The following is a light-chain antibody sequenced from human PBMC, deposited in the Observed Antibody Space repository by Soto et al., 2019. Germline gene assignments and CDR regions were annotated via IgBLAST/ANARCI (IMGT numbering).Light chain of an antibody. CDR3: HQRNNWPLT. CDR2: DAS. Sequence: ELVLTQSPATLSLSPGDSATLSCRASQSVSRNLAWYQQRPGQALRLLIYDASKRGTGIPARFSGSGSGTDFTLNISSLEPEDFALYFCHQRNNWPLTFGGGTKLDIK. J-gene: IGKJ4*01. V-gene: IGKV3-11*01. CDR1: QSVSRN.